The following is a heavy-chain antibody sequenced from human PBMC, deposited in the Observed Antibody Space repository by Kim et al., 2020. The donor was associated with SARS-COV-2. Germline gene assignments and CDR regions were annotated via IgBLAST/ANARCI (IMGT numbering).Heavy chain of an antibody. CDR2: ISGSGATT. CDR3: AKESQAAAGYYFDY. D-gene: IGHD6-13*01. J-gene: IGHJ4*02. V-gene: IGHV3-23*01. CDR1: GFTFSSYA. Sequence: GGSLRLSCAASGFTFSSYAMSWVRQAPGKGLEWVSSISGSGATTYYADSVKGRFTISRDNSKNTLYVQMNSLRAEDTAVYYCAKESQAAAGYYFDYWGQGTLVTVSS.